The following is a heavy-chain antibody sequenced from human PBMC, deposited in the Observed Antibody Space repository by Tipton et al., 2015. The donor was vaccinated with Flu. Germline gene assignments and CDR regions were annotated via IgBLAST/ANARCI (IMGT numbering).Heavy chain of an antibody. CDR2: ISTSGNT. CDR1: GGSFGSGTSY. D-gene: IGHD4-11*01. V-gene: IGHV4-61*02. J-gene: IGHJ5*02. CDR3: ARRDYSNYVSDPKNWFDP. Sequence: LRLSCSVFGGSFGSGTSYWSWIRQPAGKGLEWLGRISTSGNTNYNPSLQSRVAMSVDKSKNQFSLKLTSVTAADTAVYFCARRDYSNYVSDPKNWFDPWGQGTLVTVSS.